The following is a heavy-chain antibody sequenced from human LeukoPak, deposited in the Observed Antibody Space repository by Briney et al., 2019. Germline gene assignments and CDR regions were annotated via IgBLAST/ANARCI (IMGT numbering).Heavy chain of an antibody. CDR2: IYYSGST. Sequence: SETLSLTCTVSGGSISSSSYYWGWIRQPPGKGLEWIGSIYYSGSTYYNPSLKSRVSISADTSKNQFSLKLRSVTAADTAVYYCARGRRDGYNLRHFDYWGQGTLVTVSS. V-gene: IGHV4-39*07. CDR3: ARGRRDGYNLRHFDY. CDR1: GGSISSSSYY. D-gene: IGHD5-24*01. J-gene: IGHJ4*02.